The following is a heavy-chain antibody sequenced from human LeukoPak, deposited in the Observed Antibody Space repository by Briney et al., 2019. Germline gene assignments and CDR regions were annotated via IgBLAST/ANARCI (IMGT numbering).Heavy chain of an antibody. CDR2: VNPHSGGT. CDR1: GYTFTDYY. V-gene: IGHV1-2*02. Sequence: GASVKVSCKASGYTFTDYYIHWVRQAPGHGLEWMGWVNPHSGGTNFAQRFRGRVTLTRDKSISTAYMELYSLRSDDTAVYYCARDPPGVRYGRPIFDFWGQGTLVTVSS. J-gene: IGHJ4*02. D-gene: IGHD2-8*01. CDR3: ARDPPGVRYGRPIFDF.